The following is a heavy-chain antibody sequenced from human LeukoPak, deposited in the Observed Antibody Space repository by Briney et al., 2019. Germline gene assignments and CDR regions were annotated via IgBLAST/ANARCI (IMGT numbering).Heavy chain of an antibody. CDR3: ARVGDRRRYSSSWYVRY. CDR2: TSDRGDYT. Sequence: GGSLRLSCTASGFNFGSDAMHWVRQAPGKGLEWVSGTSDRGDYTYYADSVKGRFTISRDNSKNTLYLQMNSLRAEDTAVYYCARVGDRRRYSSSWYVRYWGQGTLVTVSS. J-gene: IGHJ4*02. D-gene: IGHD6-13*01. CDR1: GFNFGSDA. V-gene: IGHV3-23*01.